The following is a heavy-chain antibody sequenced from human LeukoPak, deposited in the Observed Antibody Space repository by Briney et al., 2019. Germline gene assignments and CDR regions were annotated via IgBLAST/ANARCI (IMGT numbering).Heavy chain of an antibody. V-gene: IGHV3-21*01. CDR2: ISSSSSYL. J-gene: IGHJ4*02. Sequence: GGSLRLSCAASGVTFSSYIMNWVRQAPGKGLEWVSTISSSSSYLYYADSVKGRFTISRENAKNSLYLQMNSLRAEDTAVYYCARGQQQLAPGFDYWGQGNLVTVSS. CDR1: GVTFSSYI. D-gene: IGHD6-13*01. CDR3: ARGQQQLAPGFDY.